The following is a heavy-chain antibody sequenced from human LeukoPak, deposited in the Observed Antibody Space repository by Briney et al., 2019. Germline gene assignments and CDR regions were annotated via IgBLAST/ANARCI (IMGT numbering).Heavy chain of an antibody. D-gene: IGHD2-2*02. J-gene: IGHJ6*03. CDR1: GGTFNSYA. Sequence: SVKVSCKASGGTFNSYAISWVRQAPGQGLEWMGGIIPIFGTANYAQKVQGRVTITTDESTTTAYMELSSLRSEDTAVYYCARDRDPAAIVVVPAAIPLDYYYYMDVWGKGTTVTVSS. CDR2: IIPIFGTA. CDR3: ARDRDPAAIVVVPAAIPLDYYYYMDV. V-gene: IGHV1-69*05.